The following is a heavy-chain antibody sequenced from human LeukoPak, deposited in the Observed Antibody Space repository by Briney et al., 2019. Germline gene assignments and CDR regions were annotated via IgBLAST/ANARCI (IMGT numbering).Heavy chain of an antibody. V-gene: IGHV4-4*07. D-gene: IGHD4-17*01. CDR1: GGSIIDYY. J-gene: IGHJ5*02. CDR3: ARGAYGDYRYNWFDP. CDR2: IYTSGST. Sequence: SETLSLTCTVSGGSIIDYYWSWIRQSAGKGLEWIGRIYTSGSTNYNPSLKSRVTMSVDTSKNQFSLKLSSVTAADTAVYYCARGAYGDYRYNWFDPWGQGTLVTVSS.